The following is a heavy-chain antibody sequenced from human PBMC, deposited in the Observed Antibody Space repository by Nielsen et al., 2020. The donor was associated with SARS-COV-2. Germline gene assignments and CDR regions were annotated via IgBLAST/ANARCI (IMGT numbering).Heavy chain of an antibody. CDR1: GYSISSGYY. J-gene: IGHJ6*03. Sequence: SETLSLTCTVSGYSISSGYYWGWIRQPPGKGLEWIGSIYHSGSTYYNPSLKSRVTISVDTSKNQFSLKLSSVTAADTAVYYCARERRDYGDSRYMDVWGKGTTVTVSS. V-gene: IGHV4-38-2*02. CDR3: ARERRDYGDSRYMDV. D-gene: IGHD4-17*01. CDR2: IYHSGST.